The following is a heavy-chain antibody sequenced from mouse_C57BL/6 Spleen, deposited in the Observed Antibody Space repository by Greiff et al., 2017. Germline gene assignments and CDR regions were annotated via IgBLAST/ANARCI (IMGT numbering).Heavy chain of an antibody. Sequence: QVQLKQSGAELVRPGTSVKVSCKASGYAFTNYLIEWVKQRPGQGLEWIGVINPGSGGTNYNEKFKGKATLTADKSSSTAYMQLSSLTSEDSAVYFCARVDGSSYSYYAMDYWGQGTSVTVSS. D-gene: IGHD1-1*01. CDR2: INPGSGGT. CDR1: GYAFTNYL. J-gene: IGHJ4*01. V-gene: IGHV1-54*01. CDR3: ARVDGSSYSYYAMDY.